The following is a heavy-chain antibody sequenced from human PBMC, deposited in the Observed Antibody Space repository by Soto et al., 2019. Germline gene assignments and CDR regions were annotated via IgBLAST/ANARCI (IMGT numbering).Heavy chain of an antibody. CDR1: GYTFTSYG. J-gene: IGHJ6*02. Sequence: QVQLVQSGAEVKKPGASVKVSCKASGYTFTSYGIIWVRQAPGQGLEWMGWISAYNGNTNYAQKLQGRVTMTTDTSTSTAYMELRSLRSDDTAVYYCARYCSSTSCYSYYYGMDVWGQGTTVTVSS. D-gene: IGHD2-2*02. CDR2: ISAYNGNT. CDR3: ARYCSSTSCYSYYYGMDV. V-gene: IGHV1-18*04.